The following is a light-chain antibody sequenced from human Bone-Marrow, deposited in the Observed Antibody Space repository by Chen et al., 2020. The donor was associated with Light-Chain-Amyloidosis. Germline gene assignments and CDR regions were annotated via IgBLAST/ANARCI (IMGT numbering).Light chain of an antibody. J-gene: IGLJ3*02. CDR3: QVWDRSSDRPV. Sequence: SYVLTQPSSVSVAPGQTATIACGGNNIGSTSVHWYQQTPGQAPLLVVYDDSDRPSGIPERLSGFNSGNKATLNISRVGAGDEADYYCQVWDRSSDRPVFGGGTKLTVL. CDR1: NIGSTS. CDR2: DDS. V-gene: IGLV3-21*02.